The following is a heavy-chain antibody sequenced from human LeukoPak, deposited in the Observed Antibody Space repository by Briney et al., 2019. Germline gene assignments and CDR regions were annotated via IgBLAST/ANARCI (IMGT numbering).Heavy chain of an antibody. CDR2: ISRDSSST. CDR3: AKGSGPWADC. D-gene: IGHD2-8*02. CDR1: GFIFDDHA. J-gene: IGHJ4*02. V-gene: IGHV3-9*01. Sequence: GGSLRLSCEASGFIFDDHAMHWVRQVPGKGLEWVSGISRDSSSTGYADAVKGRFAISRDNAKNSLYLQMNSLRAEDTALYYCAKGSGPWADCWGQGTLVTVSS.